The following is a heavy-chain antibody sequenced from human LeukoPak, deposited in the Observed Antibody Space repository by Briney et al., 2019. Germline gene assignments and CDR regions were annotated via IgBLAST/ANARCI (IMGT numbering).Heavy chain of an antibody. Sequence: GGSLRLSCAASGFTFSSHGMHWVRQAPGKGLEWVAVISYDGSNKYYADSVKGRFTISRDNSKNTLYLQMNSLRAEDTAVYYCARDHYGNYYDSSGYYYGVYFQHWGQGTLVTVSS. D-gene: IGHD3-22*01. CDR1: GFTFSSHG. CDR3: ARDHYGNYYDSSGYYYGVYFQH. V-gene: IGHV3-30*03. CDR2: ISYDGSNK. J-gene: IGHJ1*01.